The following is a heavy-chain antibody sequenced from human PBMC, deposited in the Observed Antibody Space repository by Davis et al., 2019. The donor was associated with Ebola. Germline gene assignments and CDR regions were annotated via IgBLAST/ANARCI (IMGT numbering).Heavy chain of an antibody. CDR2: IYSGGST. J-gene: IGHJ4*02. CDR1: GFTVSSNY. D-gene: IGHD6-13*01. CDR3: ARDRYSSSWYGY. V-gene: IGHV3-66*01. Sequence: PGGSLRLSCAASGFTVSSNYMSWVRQAPGKGLEWVSVIYSGGSTYYADSVKGRFTISRDNSKNTLYLQMNSLRAEDTAVYYCARDRYSSSWYGYWGQGTLVTVSS.